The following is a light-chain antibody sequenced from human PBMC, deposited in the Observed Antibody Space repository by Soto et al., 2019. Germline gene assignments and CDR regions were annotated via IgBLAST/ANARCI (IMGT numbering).Light chain of an antibody. CDR3: SSFTRSTSYV. CDR2: DVS. CDR1: SSDVGAYEY. V-gene: IGLV2-14*03. Sequence: QSVLTKPASVSGSPGQSITISCTGTSSDVGAYEYVSWYQQHPGEVHKLMIFDVSDRPSGVSNLFSGSKSGNTGYLTISGLPAEDEADYYCSSFTRSTSYVFGTGTKLTVL. J-gene: IGLJ1*01.